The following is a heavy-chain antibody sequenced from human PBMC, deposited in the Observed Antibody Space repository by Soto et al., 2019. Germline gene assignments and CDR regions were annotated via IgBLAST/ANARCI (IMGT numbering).Heavy chain of an antibody. CDR1: GGTFSSYT. Sequence: QVQLVQSGAEVQKPGSSVKVSCKASGGTFSSYTISWVRQAPGQGLEWMGRIIPILGIANYAQKFQGRVTITADKSTSTAYMELSSLRSEDTAVYYCASSPRAYDAFDIWGQGTMVTVSS. V-gene: IGHV1-69*02. CDR2: IIPILGIA. CDR3: ASSPRAYDAFDI. J-gene: IGHJ3*02. D-gene: IGHD3-16*01.